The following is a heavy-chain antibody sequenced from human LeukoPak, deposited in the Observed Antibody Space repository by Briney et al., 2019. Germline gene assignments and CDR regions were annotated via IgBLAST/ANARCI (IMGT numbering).Heavy chain of an antibody. CDR1: GYTFTGYY. CDR2: INPNSGGT. J-gene: IGHJ5*02. CDR3: ARGAVGATFSVLNWFDP. V-gene: IGHV1-2*04. Sequence: GASVKVSCKASGYTFTGYYMHWVRQAPGQGFEWMGWINPNSGGTNYAQKFQGWVTMTRDTSISTAYMELSRLRSDDTAVYYCARGAVGATFSVLNWFDPWGQGTLVTVSS. D-gene: IGHD1-26*01.